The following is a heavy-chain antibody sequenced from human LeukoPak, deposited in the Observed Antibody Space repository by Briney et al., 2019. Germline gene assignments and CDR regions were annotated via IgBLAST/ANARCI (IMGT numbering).Heavy chain of an antibody. D-gene: IGHD3-10*01. CDR2: IYYSGST. CDR3: ARAPFWFGELLAPQWDY. V-gene: IGHV4-39*07. J-gene: IGHJ4*02. Sequence: PSETLSLTCTVSGGSISSSSYYWGWIRQPPGKGLEWIGSIYYSGSTYYNPSLKSRVTISVDTSKNQFSLKLSSVTAADTAVYYCARAPFWFGELLAPQWDYWGQGTLVTVSS. CDR1: GGSISSSSYY.